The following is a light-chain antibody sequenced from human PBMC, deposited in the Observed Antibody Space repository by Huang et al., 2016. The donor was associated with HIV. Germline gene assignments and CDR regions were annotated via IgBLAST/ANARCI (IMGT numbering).Light chain of an antibody. CDR3: QQAVSFPLT. CDR2: AAS. V-gene: IGKV1-12*01. Sequence: DIQMTQSPSSVSASVGDRISFTCRASQDINRWLAWYQQKPGKAPKLLIYAASTLQGGVPSRFSGLVSGTGFTLTINNLQPEDFATYFCQQAVSFPLTFGGGTKVEIK. CDR1: QDINRW. J-gene: IGKJ4*01.